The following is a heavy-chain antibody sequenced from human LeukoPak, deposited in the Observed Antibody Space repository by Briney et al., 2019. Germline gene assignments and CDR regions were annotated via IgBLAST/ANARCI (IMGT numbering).Heavy chain of an antibody. CDR1: GFTFSSYW. D-gene: IGHD3-10*01. CDR2: IKQDGSEK. CDR3: ARDNERGDSYFNY. Sequence: GGSLRLSCAASGFTFSSYWMSWVRQAPGKGLEWVANIKQDGSEKYFLDSVKGRFTISRDNAKNSLYLQMNSLRAEDTAVYYCARDNERGDSYFNYWGQGTLVAVSS. V-gene: IGHV3-7*01. J-gene: IGHJ4*02.